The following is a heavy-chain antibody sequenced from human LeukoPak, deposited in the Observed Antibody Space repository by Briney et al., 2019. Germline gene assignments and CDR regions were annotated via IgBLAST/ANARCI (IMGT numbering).Heavy chain of an antibody. D-gene: IGHD5-18*01. Sequence: PGGSLRLSCAASGFTVSSNYMSWVRQAPGKGLEWVSVIYSGGSTYYADSVKGRFTISRDNSKNTLYLQMNSLRAEDTAVYYCARDTAMVKDYGMDVWGQGTTVTVSS. V-gene: IGHV3-53*01. J-gene: IGHJ6*02. CDR1: GFTVSSNY. CDR3: ARDTAMVKDYGMDV. CDR2: IYSGGST.